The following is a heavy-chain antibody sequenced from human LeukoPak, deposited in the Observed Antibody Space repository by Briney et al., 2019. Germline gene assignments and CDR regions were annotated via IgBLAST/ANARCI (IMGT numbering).Heavy chain of an antibody. CDR1: GFTFSSYW. J-gene: IGHJ4*02. D-gene: IGHD3-10*01. Sequence: GGSLRLSCAVSGFTFSSYWMSWVRQAPGKGLERVANIKQDGSEKYYVDSVKGRFTISRDNAKNSLYLQMNSLRAEDTAVYYCARDKGRYGSGSPHYFDYWGQGTLVTVSS. CDR2: IKQDGSEK. V-gene: IGHV3-7*01. CDR3: ARDKGRYGSGSPHYFDY.